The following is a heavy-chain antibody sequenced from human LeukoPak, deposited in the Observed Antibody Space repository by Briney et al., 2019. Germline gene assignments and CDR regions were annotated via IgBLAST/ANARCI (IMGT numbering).Heavy chain of an antibody. D-gene: IGHD6-19*01. CDR3: ARERSGYSSGRHGMDV. CDR1: GGTFSSYA. CDR2: IIPIFGTA. J-gene: IGHJ6*02. Sequence: ASVKVSCKASGGTFSSYAISWVRQAPGQGLEWMGVIIPIFGTANYAQKFQGRVTITADESTSTAYMELSSLRSEDTAVYCCARERSGYSSGRHGMDVWGQGTTVTVSS. V-gene: IGHV1-69*13.